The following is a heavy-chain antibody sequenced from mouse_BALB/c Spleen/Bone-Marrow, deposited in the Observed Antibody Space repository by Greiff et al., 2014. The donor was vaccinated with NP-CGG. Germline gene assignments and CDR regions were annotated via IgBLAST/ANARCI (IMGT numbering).Heavy chain of an antibody. Sequence: VQLQQSGAELARPGASVKLSCKAPGYAFTSYWMQWVKQRPGQGLEWIGAIYPGDGDTRYTQKFKGKATLTADKSSSTAYMQLSSLASEDSAVYYCARFYGYDGMDYWGQGTSVTVSS. D-gene: IGHD2-2*01. CDR1: GYAFTSYW. CDR2: IYPGDGDT. CDR3: ARFYGYDGMDY. V-gene: IGHV1-87*01. J-gene: IGHJ4*01.